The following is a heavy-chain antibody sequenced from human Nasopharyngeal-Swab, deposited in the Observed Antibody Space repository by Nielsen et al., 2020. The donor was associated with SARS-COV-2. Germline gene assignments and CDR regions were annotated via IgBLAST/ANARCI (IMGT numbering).Heavy chain of an antibody. CDR1: GFTFSSYW. CDR3: ARPSGLYSGSYFGAFDI. J-gene: IGHJ3*02. Sequence: GGPLRLTCAASGFTFSSYWLHWVRQAPGKGLVWVSRINSDGSSTSYADSVKGRFTISRDNDKNTLYLQMNSLRAEDTAVYYCARPSGLYSGSYFGAFDIWGQGTMVTVSS. V-gene: IGHV3-74*01. D-gene: IGHD1-26*01. CDR2: INSDGSST.